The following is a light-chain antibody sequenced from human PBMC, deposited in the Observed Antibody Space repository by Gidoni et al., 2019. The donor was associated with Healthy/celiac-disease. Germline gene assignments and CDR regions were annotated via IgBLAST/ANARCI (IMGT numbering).Light chain of an antibody. CDR3: QQRSNWPLFT. CDR1: QSVSSY. Sequence: EIVLTPSPATLSLSPGDRATLSCRASQSVSSYLAWYQQKPGQAPRLLIYDASNRATGIPARFSGSGSGTDFTLTISSLEPEDFAVYYCQQRSNWPLFTFGPGTKVDIK. CDR2: DAS. J-gene: IGKJ3*01. V-gene: IGKV3-11*01.